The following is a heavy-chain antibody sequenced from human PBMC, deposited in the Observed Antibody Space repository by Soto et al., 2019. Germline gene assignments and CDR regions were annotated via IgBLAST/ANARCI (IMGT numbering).Heavy chain of an antibody. CDR1: GFTFSSYG. J-gene: IGHJ6*02. V-gene: IGHV3-30*18. CDR3: AKVSYGKRGMDV. Sequence: PGGSLRLSCAASGFTFSSYGMHWVRQAPGKGLEWVAVISYDGSNKYYADSVKGRFTISRDNSKNTLYLQMNSLRAEDTAVYYCAKVSYGKRGMDVWGQGTTVTVSS. CDR2: ISYDGSNK. D-gene: IGHD3-10*01.